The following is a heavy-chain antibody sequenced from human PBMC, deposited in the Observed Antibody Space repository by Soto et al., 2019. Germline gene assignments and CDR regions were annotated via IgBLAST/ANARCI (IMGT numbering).Heavy chain of an antibody. CDR1: GGTFSSYT. D-gene: IGHD1-1*01. J-gene: IGHJ4*02. CDR3: ARGDMLERPLQE. V-gene: IGHV1-69*02. CDR2: IIPILGIA. Sequence: QVQLVQSGAEVKKPGSSVKVSCKASGGTFSSYTISWVRQAPGQGLEWMGRIIPILGIANYAQKFQGRVTITADKSTSTAYMELSSLRSEDTAVYYCARGDMLERPLQEWGQGTLVTVSS.